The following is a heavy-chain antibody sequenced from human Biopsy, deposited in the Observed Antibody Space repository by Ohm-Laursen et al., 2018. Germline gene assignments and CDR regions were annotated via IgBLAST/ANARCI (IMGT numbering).Heavy chain of an antibody. CDR2: INPNSGAT. CDR1: GSILNDYF. Sequence: ASVNVSCKASGSILNDYFIHWVRQSPGQGLEWMGWINPNSGATNSAENFRDRVTLNRDTSISAVYIELRRLKSDDGSVYYCARHSAEKSGYDGEYFDYWGQGTLVTVSS. V-gene: IGHV1-2*02. D-gene: IGHD6-25*01. CDR3: ARHSAEKSGYDGEYFDY. J-gene: IGHJ4*02.